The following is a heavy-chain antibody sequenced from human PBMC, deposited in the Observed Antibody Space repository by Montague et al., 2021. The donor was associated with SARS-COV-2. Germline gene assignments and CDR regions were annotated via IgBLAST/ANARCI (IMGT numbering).Heavy chain of an antibody. CDR2: IYYSGTT. CDR3: ARPLVRGVPKAFDI. Sequence: SETLSLTCTVSGGSITRNYYWGWTRQPPGKGLEWVGNIYYSGTTFISPSLESRVTISVDASKNQFSLNLTSVTAADTAVYYCARPLVRGVPKAFDIWGQGALVIVSS. V-gene: IGHV4-39*01. CDR1: GGSITRNYY. D-gene: IGHD3-10*01. J-gene: IGHJ3*02.